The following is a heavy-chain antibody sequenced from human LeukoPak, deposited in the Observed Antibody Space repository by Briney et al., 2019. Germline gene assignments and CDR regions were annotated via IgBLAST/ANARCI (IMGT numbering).Heavy chain of an antibody. V-gene: IGHV1-69*13. CDR2: IIPIFGTA. J-gene: IGHJ5*02. D-gene: IGHD4-17*01. Sequence: SVKVSCKASGGTFSSYAISWVRQAPGQGLEWMGGIIPIFGTANYAQKFQGRVTITADESTSTAYMELSSLRSEDTAVYYCAREVVVTTRWFDPWGQGTLSPSPQ. CDR1: GGTFSSYA. CDR3: AREVVVTTRWFDP.